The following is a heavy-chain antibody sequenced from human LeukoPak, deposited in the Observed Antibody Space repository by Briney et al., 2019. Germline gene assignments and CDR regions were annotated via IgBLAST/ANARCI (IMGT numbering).Heavy chain of an antibody. V-gene: IGHV1-2*02. CDR1: GYTFTGYY. Sequence: ASVTVSCKASGYTFTGYYIHWMRQAPGQGLEWMGWINPHSGATNYAQKFQGRVTMTRDTSISTAFLELNSLTSDDTAVFYCARDLRQMSDYFDYWGQGPLVIVSS. J-gene: IGHJ4*02. CDR3: ARDLRQMSDYFDY. D-gene: IGHD3-3*01. CDR2: INPHSGAT.